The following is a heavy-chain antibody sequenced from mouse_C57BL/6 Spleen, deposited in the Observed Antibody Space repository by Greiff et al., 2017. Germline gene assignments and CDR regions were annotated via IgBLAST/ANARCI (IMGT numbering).Heavy chain of an antibody. Sequence: VQLQQSGAELAKPGASVKLSCKASGYTFTSYWMHWVQQRPGQGLEWIGYINPSSGYTKYNQKFKDKATLTADKSSSTAYMQLSSLTYEDSAVYYCANYYGSSYVPFAYWGQGTLVTVSA. CDR2: INPSSGYT. D-gene: IGHD1-1*01. CDR3: ANYYGSSYVPFAY. J-gene: IGHJ3*01. V-gene: IGHV1-7*01. CDR1: GYTFTSYW.